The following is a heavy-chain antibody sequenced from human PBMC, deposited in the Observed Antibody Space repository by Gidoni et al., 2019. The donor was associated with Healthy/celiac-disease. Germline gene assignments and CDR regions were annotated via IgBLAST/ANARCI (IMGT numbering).Heavy chain of an antibody. V-gene: IGHV1-2*02. Sequence: VLQLQSQAVVKERGASEHVSCMASGYTFSGYYMHWVRQAPGQGLQWTGWINPNIVGTNYTQKFQGRATMTRDTSISTAYMELSRLRSDDTAVYYCARGMTRDGYNQEYFQHWGQGTLVTVSS. D-gene: IGHD5-12*01. CDR1: GYTFSGYY. CDR2: INPNIVGT. J-gene: IGHJ1*01. CDR3: ARGMTRDGYNQEYFQH.